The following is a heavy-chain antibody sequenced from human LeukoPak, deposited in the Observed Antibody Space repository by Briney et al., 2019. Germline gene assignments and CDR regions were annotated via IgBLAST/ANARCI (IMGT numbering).Heavy chain of an antibody. CDR1: GFIVSNNY. CDR3: ARTDSRGLHVFDT. D-gene: IGHD3-22*01. CDR2: SRDKANGYTT. J-gene: IGHJ3*02. V-gene: IGHV3-72*01. Sequence: GGSLRLSCAASGFIVSNNYIDWVRQAPGKGLEWVARSRDKANGYTTEYAASVKARFTISRGDSKNSVYLQMNSLKTEDTAVYYCARTDSRGLHVFDTWGQGTRVTVSS.